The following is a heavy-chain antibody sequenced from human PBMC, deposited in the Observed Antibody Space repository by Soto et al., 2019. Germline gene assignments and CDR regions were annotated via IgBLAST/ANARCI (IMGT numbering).Heavy chain of an antibody. Sequence: GGSLRLSCAASGFTFSNAWMNWVRQAPGKGLEWVGRIKSKTDGGTTDYAAPVKGKFTISRDDSKNTLYLQMNSLKTEDTAVYYCTTDRGYYGSGSSDFDYWGQGTLVTVSS. D-gene: IGHD3-10*01. J-gene: IGHJ4*02. CDR3: TTDRGYYGSGSSDFDY. CDR2: IKSKTDGGTT. CDR1: GFTFSNAW. V-gene: IGHV3-15*07.